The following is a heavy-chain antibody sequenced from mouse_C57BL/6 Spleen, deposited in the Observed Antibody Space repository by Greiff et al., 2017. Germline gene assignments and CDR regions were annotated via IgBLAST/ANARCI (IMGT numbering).Heavy chain of an antibody. J-gene: IGHJ1*03. V-gene: IGHV14-4*01. CDR1: GFNIKDDY. D-gene: IGHD1-1*01. CDR2: IDPENGDT. CDR3: TSNYYGSSYWYFDV. Sequence: EVQLQQSGAELVRPGASVKLSCTASGFNIKDDYMHWVKQRPEQGLEWIGWIDPENGDTEYASKFQGQATITADTSSNTAYLQLSSLTSEDTAVYYCTSNYYGSSYWYFDVWGTGTTVTVSS.